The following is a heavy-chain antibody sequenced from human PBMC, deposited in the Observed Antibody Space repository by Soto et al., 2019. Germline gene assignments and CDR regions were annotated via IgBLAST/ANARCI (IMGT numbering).Heavy chain of an antibody. CDR2: IHHSGAT. CDR3: ATQGFYRMGV. CDR1: GASITGDNW. V-gene: IGHV4-4*02. J-gene: IGHJ6*02. Sequence: SETLSLTCAVSGASITGDNWWSWVRQPPGKGLEWIGEIHHSGATNYNPSLKSRVTISVDGSKNQFSLKLNSVTAADTAMFYCATQGFYRMGVWGRGTTVTVSS.